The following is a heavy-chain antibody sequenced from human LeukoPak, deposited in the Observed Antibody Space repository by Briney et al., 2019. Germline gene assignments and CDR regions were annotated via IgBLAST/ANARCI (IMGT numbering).Heavy chain of an antibody. CDR1: GFTFSSYW. Sequence: PGGSLRLSCAASGFTFSSYWMRWVRQAPGKGLACVSHINSDGSSTNYADSVKGRFTISRDNAKNTLYLQMNSLRAEDTAVYYCARGSSDSSGHRRFDLWGQGTLVTVSS. J-gene: IGHJ4*02. CDR2: INSDGSST. CDR3: ARGSSDSSGHRRFDL. V-gene: IGHV3-74*01. D-gene: IGHD3-22*01.